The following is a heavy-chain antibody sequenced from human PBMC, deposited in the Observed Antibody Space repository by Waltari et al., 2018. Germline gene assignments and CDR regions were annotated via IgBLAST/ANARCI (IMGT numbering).Heavy chain of an antibody. J-gene: IGHJ4*02. CDR3: ARRDLPFSSGWYRADY. CDR1: GYTFPSNT. D-gene: IGHD6-19*01. CDR2: INTNTGNP. Sequence: QVHLVQSGSELKKPGASVKISCKASGYTFPSNTMTWVRQAPGQGLEWMGEINTNTGNPTYAQGFTGRFVFSLDTSVTTAYLQISSLKPEDTAVYYCARRDLPFSSGWYRADYWGQGTLVTVSS. V-gene: IGHV7-4-1*02.